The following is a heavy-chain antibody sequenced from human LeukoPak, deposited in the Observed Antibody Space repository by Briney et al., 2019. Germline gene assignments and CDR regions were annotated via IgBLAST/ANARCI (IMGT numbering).Heavy chain of an antibody. J-gene: IGHJ3*02. Sequence: GSLRLSCAASGFTVSSNYMSWVRQAPGKGLEWIGYIYYSGSTDYNPSLKSRFTMSVDTSKNQFSLKLSSVTAADTAVYYCASADYDMAFDIWGQGTMVTVSS. V-gene: IGHV4-59*06. CDR2: IYYSGST. D-gene: IGHD4/OR15-4a*01. CDR1: GFTVSSNY. CDR3: ASADYDMAFDI.